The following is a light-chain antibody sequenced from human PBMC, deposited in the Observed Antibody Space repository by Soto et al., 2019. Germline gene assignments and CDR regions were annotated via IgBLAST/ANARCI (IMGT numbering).Light chain of an antibody. V-gene: IGLV2-11*01. Sequence: QSVLTQPRSVSVSPGQSVIISCTGTSSDVSIYDYVSWYQQHPGKAPKLIIYDVTERPSGVPDRFSGSKSGNTASLTISGLQAEDEADYYCCSYAGIYTFVFGTGTKVTVL. J-gene: IGLJ1*01. CDR3: CSYAGIYTFV. CDR1: SSDVSIYDY. CDR2: DVT.